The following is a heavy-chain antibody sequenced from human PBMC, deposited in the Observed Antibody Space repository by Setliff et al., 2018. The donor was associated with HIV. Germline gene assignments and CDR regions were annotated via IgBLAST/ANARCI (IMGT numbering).Heavy chain of an antibody. J-gene: IGHJ6*03. V-gene: IGHV4-34*01. CDR3: ARRGSGFFHYYYYMDV. CDR2: INNSGST. Sequence: PSETLSLTCAVYGGSFSGYYWSWIRQPPGKGLEWIGEINNSGSTNYNPSLKSRVTISVDTSKNQFSLKLSSVTAADTAVYYCARRGSGFFHYYYYMDVWGKGTTVTVSS. D-gene: IGHD3-10*01. CDR1: GGSFSGYY.